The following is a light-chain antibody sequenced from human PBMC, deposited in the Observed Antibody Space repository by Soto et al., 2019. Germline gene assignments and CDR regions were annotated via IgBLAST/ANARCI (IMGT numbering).Light chain of an antibody. Sequence: DIQLTQSPSSLSASVGDRVTITCRGSQSISSYLNWYQQRPGKAPNLLIYATSSLRTGVPSRFRGSRSGADFTLTISNLQPEDFATYYCQQSYSTPPTTFGQGTRLEIK. CDR2: ATS. V-gene: IGKV1-39*01. J-gene: IGKJ5*01. CDR3: QQSYSTPPTT. CDR1: QSISSY.